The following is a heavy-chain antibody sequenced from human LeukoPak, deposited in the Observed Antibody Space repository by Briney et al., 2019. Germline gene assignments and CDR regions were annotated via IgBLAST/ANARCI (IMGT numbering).Heavy chain of an antibody. V-gene: IGHV3-7*03. J-gene: IGHJ6*03. CDR1: GFTFSSYW. CDR2: IKQDGSEK. Sequence: NPGGSLRLSCAASGFTFSSYWMSWVRQAPGKGLEWVANIKQDGSEKYHVDSVKGRFTISRDNSKNTLYLQMNSLRAEDTAVYYCAKVNAQRTRTRDYYGSGRRQKGSFYYYYMDVWGKGTTVTVSS. D-gene: IGHD3-10*01. CDR3: AKVNAQRTRTRDYYGSGRRQKGSFYYYYMDV.